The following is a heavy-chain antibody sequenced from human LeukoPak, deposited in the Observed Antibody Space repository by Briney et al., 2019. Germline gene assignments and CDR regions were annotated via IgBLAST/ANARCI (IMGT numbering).Heavy chain of an antibody. CDR3: ARTRGYSYGLLGY. J-gene: IGHJ4*02. Sequence: PGGSLRLSCAASGFTFTSYSMNWVRQAPGKGLEWMAFIRSDGSNKYYADSVKGRFTISRDNSKNTLYLQMNSLRAEDTAVYYCARTRGYSYGLLGYWGQGTLVTVSS. D-gene: IGHD5-18*01. CDR2: IRSDGSNK. V-gene: IGHV3-30*02. CDR1: GFTFTSYS.